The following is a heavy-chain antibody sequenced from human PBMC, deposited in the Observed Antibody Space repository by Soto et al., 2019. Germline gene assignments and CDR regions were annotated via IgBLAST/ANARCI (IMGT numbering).Heavy chain of an antibody. CDR3: ARGYYDSSGYYSYFDL. CDR1: GGTFSSYA. CDR2: IIPIFGTA. V-gene: IGHV1-69*13. Sequence: SVKVSCKASGGTFSSYAISWVRQAPGQGLEWMGGIIPIFGTANYAQKFQGRVTITADESTSTAYMELSSLRSEDTAVYYCARGYYDSSGYYSYFDLWGRGTLVTVSS. J-gene: IGHJ2*01. D-gene: IGHD3-22*01.